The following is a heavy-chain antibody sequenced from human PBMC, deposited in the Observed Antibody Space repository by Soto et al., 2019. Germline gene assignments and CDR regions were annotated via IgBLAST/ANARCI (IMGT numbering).Heavy chain of an antibody. CDR3: ARGHDYGDYALDI. Sequence: GGSLRLSCAASGFTFSSYGMHWVRQAPGKGLEWVAVIWYDGSNKYYADSVKGRFTISRDNSKNTLYLQMNSLRAEDTAVYYCARGHDYGDYALDIWGQGTMATVSS. D-gene: IGHD4-17*01. J-gene: IGHJ3*02. CDR1: GFTFSSYG. V-gene: IGHV3-33*01. CDR2: IWYDGSNK.